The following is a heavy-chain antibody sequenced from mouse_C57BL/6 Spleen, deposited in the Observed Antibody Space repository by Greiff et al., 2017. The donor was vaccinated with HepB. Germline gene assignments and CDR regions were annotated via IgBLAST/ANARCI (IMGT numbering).Heavy chain of an antibody. Sequence: EVQLVESGGDLVKPGGSLKLSCAASGFTFSSYGMSWVRQTPDKRLEWVATISSGGSYTYYPDSVKGRFTISRDNAKNTLYLQMSSLKSEDTAMYYCARHGSNVFDYWGQGTTLTVSS. CDR1: GFTFSSYG. D-gene: IGHD1-1*01. V-gene: IGHV5-6*01. CDR2: ISSGGSYT. CDR3: ARHGSNVFDY. J-gene: IGHJ2*01.